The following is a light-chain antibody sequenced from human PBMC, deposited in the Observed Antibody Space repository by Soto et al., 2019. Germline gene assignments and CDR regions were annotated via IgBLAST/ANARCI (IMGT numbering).Light chain of an antibody. J-gene: IGLJ3*02. CDR3: SSYAGSNNWV. Sequence: QYALTQPPSASGSPGQSVTISCTGTSDNVGGYNYVSWYQQHPGKAPKLMIYEVSKRPSGVPDRFSGSKSGNTVSLTVSGLQAEDEADYYCSSYAGSNNWVFGGGTKLTGL. CDR1: SDNVGGYNY. CDR2: EVS. V-gene: IGLV2-8*01.